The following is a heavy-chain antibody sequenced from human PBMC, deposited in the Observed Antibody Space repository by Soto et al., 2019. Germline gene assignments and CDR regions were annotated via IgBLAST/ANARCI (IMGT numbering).Heavy chain of an antibody. V-gene: IGHV3-72*01. J-gene: IGHJ3*02. CDR3: TINYYDTSGCSIDI. Sequence: PGGSLRLSCAASGFTFSAHYMDWVRQAPEKGLEWVGRSRNKDNSYNTEYAASVKGRFTLSRDDSKNSLYLQMNSLKTEDTAVYYCTINYYDTSGCSIDIWGQGTMVTVSS. CDR2: SRNKDNSYNT. CDR1: GFTFSAHY. D-gene: IGHD3-22*01.